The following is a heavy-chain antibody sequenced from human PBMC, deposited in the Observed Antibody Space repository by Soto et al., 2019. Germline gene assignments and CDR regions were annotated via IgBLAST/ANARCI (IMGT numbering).Heavy chain of an antibody. V-gene: IGHV3-53*01. CDR2: IYSGGST. J-gene: IGHJ6*02. CDR3: ARDRGYSGYAPYYYYGMDV. Sequence: LRLSCAASGFTFSSYGMSWVRQAPGKGLEWVSVIYSGGSTYYADSVKGRFTISRDNSKNTLYLQMNSLRAEDTAVYYCARDRGYSGYAPYYYYGMDVWGQGTTVTVSS. CDR1: GFTFSSYG. D-gene: IGHD5-12*01.